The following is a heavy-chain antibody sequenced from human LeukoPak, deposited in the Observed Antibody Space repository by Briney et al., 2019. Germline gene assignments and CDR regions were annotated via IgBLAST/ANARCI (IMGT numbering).Heavy chain of an antibody. CDR3: ARTGYSSSWYDC. Sequence: PSEPLSLTCAVYGGSFSGYYWSWIRQPPGKGLEWIGEINHSGSTNYNPSLKSRVTISVDTSKNQFSLKLSSVTAADTAVYYCARTGYSSSWYDCWGQGTLVTVSS. J-gene: IGHJ5*01. CDR2: INHSGST. V-gene: IGHV4-34*01. D-gene: IGHD6-13*01. CDR1: GGSFSGYY.